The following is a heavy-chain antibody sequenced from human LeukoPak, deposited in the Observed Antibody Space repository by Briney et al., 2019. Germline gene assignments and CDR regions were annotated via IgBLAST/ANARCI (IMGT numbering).Heavy chain of an antibody. CDR1: GGSISSYY. CDR2: IYYSGST. J-gene: IGHJ4*02. V-gene: IGHV4-59*08. D-gene: IGHD2-2*01. CDR3: ARHGPHSSTTKLQFDY. Sequence: SETLSLTCTVSGGSISSYYWSWIRQPPGKGLEWIGYIYYSGSTNYNPSLKSRVTISVDTSKNQFSLKLSSVTAADTAVYYCARHGPHSSTTKLQFDYWGQGTLVTVSS.